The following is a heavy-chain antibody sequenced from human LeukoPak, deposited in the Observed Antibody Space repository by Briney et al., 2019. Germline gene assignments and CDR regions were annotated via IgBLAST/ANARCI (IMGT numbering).Heavy chain of an antibody. J-gene: IGHJ4*02. CDR3: AREGASSGSYSY. D-gene: IGHD1-26*01. CDR1: GFTFSKYA. V-gene: IGHV3-64*01. CDR2: ISSSGDST. Sequence: GGSPRLSCAASGFTFSKYAMHWVRQAPGKGLEYASAISSSGDSTYYANTVKGRFTISRDNSKNTLFLQMGSLRVDDMGVYYCAREGASSGSYSYWGQGTLVTVSS.